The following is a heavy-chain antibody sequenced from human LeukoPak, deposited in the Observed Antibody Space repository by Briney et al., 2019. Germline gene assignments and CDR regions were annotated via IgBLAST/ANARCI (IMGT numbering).Heavy chain of an antibody. CDR3: ARRDRYYFFDY. V-gene: IGHV4-39*01. CDR2: IYYSGST. J-gene: IGHJ4*02. CDR1: DGPIYGTDYY. D-gene: IGHD3-16*01. Sequence: PSETLSLTCTVSDGPIYGTDYYWGWIRQPPGRGLEWIAVIYYSGSTYYNPSLKSRVTISVDTSKNQFSLKLASVTAADTALYYCARRDRYYFFDYWGQGTLVTVSS.